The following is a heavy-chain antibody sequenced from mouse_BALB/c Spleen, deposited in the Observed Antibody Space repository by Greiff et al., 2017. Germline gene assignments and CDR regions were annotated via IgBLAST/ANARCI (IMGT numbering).Heavy chain of an antibody. V-gene: IGHV5-17*02. CDR2: ISSGSSTI. Sequence: DVQLVESGGGLVQPGGSRKLSCAASGFPFSSFGMHWVRQAPEKGLEWVAYISSGSSTIYYADTVKGRFTISRDNPKNTLFLQMTSLRSEDTAMYYCARLAGYGNYLDYWGQGTTLTVSS. CDR3: ARLAGYGNYLDY. CDR1: GFPFSSFG. J-gene: IGHJ2*01. D-gene: IGHD2-1*01.